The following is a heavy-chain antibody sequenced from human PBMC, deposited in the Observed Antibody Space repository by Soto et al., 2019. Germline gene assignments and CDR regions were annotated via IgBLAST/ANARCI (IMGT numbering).Heavy chain of an antibody. CDR3: ARDWGEGYSGYDSPNWFDP. CDR1: GGSISGSY. CDR2: IHYSGST. J-gene: IGHJ5*02. Sequence: SETLSLTCTVSGGSISGSYWSWIRQTPGKVLEWVGYIHYSGSTNYNPSLKSRVTISVDTSKNQFPLKLSSVTAADTAVYYCARDWGEGYSGYDSPNWFDPWGQGTLVTVSS. V-gene: IGHV4-59*12. D-gene: IGHD5-12*01.